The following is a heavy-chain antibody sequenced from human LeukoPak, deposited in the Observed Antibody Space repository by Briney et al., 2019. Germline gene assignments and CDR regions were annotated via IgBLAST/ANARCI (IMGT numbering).Heavy chain of an antibody. CDR2: IYYSGST. CDR3: AREALSLGSVNWFDP. Sequence: SETLSLTCAVYGGSFSSYYWGWIRQPPGKGLEWIGSIYYSGSTYYNPSLKSRVTISVDTSKNQFSLQLNSVTPEDTAVYYCAREALSLGSVNWFDPWGQGTLVTVSS. J-gene: IGHJ5*02. V-gene: IGHV4-34*01. CDR1: GGSFSSYY.